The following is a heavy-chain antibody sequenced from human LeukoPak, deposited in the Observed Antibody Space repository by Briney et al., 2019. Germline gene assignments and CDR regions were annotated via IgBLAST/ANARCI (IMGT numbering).Heavy chain of an antibody. D-gene: IGHD6-19*01. J-gene: IGHJ4*02. CDR1: GGSISSYY. CDR3: ARDGVSGWPPTFAD. Sequence: SETLSLTCTVSGGSISSYYWSWIRQPPGKGLEWIGYIYYSGSTNYNPSLKSRVTISVDTSKNQFSLKLSSVTAADTAVYYCARDGVSGWPPTFADWGQGTLVTVSS. V-gene: IGHV4-59*01. CDR2: IYYSGST.